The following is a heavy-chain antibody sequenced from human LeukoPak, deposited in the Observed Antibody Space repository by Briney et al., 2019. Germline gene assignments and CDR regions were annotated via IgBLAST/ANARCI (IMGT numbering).Heavy chain of an antibody. CDR2: ISYDGSNK. D-gene: IGHD4-23*01. V-gene: IGHV3-30-3*01. J-gene: IGHJ5*02. Sequence: GGSLRLSCAASGFTFSSYAMRWVRQAPGKGLEWVAVISYDGSNKYYADSVKGRFTISRDNSKNTLYLQMNSLRAEDTAVYYCARNPTTTVVTLNWFDPWGQGTLVTVSS. CDR1: GFTFSSYA. CDR3: ARNPTTTVVTLNWFDP.